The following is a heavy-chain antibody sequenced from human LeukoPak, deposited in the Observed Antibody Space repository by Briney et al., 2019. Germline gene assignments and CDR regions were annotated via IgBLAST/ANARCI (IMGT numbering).Heavy chain of an antibody. CDR3: ARGRVVYAIVGAFDI. CDR1: GFTFSSYA. J-gene: IGHJ3*02. CDR2: ISYDGSNK. Sequence: GGSLRLSCAASGFTFSSYAMHWVRQAPGKGLEWVAVISYDGSNKYYADSVKGRFTISRDNSKNTLYLQMNSLRAEDTAVYYCARGRVVYAIVGAFDIWGKGKMVTVS. V-gene: IGHV3-30*01. D-gene: IGHD2-8*02.